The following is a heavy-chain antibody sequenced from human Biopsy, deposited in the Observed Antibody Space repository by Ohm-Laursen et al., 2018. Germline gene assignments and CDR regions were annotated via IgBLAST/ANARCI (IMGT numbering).Heavy chain of an antibody. CDR1: GESFNGYY. Sequence: GTLSLTWAVYGESFNGYYWSWIRQTPGKGLQWIGEINHSGSTNYNPSLKSRVTISVDTSKNQFSLKLTSVTAADTAVYYCARAVDYYDPYYYYGMDVWGQGTTVTVSS. J-gene: IGHJ6*02. CDR3: ARAVDYYDPYYYYGMDV. CDR2: INHSGST. V-gene: IGHV4-34*01. D-gene: IGHD3-22*01.